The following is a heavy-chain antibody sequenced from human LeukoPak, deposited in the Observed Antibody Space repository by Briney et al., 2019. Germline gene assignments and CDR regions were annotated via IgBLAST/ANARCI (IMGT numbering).Heavy chain of an antibody. CDR2: ISSSNSYI. CDR1: GFTFSSYS. D-gene: IGHD6-19*01. Sequence: GGSLRLSCAASGFTFSSYSMNWVRQAPGKGLEWVSFISSSNSYIYYADSMKGRFTISRDNAKNSLHLQMNSLRADDTAVYYCARGRSGWYEDYWGQGTLVTVSS. V-gene: IGHV3-21*01. J-gene: IGHJ4*02. CDR3: ARGRSGWYEDY.